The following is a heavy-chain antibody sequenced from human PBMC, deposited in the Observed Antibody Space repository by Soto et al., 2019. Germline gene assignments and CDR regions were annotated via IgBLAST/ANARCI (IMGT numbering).Heavy chain of an antibody. V-gene: IGHV4-39*01. CDR2: IYYSGTT. J-gene: IGHJ4*02. D-gene: IGHD5-18*01. CDR3: ARTSGYSYDF. Sequence: PSETLSLTCSVSGGSISSSVYYWAWIRQPPGKGLEYIGSIYYSGTTYYNPSLKSRVTISVDTSKNQFSLRLSSVTAADTAVYYCARTSGYSYDFWGQGTLVTVSS. CDR1: GGSISSSVYY.